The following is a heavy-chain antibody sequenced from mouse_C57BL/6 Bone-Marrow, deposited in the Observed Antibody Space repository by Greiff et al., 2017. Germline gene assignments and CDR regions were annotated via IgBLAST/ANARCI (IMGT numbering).Heavy chain of an antibody. CDR1: GFTFSDYY. D-gene: IGHD1-1*01. J-gene: IGHJ4*01. V-gene: IGHV5-12*01. CDR2: ISNGGGST. CDR3: ARKTTVNYYAMDY. Sequence: DVKLVESGGGLVQPGGSLKLSCAASGFTFSDYYMYWVRQTPEKRLEWVAYISNGGGSTYYPDTVKGRFTISRDNAKNTLYLQMSRLKSEDTAMYYCARKTTVNYYAMDYWGQGTSVTVSS.